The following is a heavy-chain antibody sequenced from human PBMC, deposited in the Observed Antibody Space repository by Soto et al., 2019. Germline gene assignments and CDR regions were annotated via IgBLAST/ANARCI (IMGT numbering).Heavy chain of an antibody. CDR3: AALGYCCGGSCKRNASAY. CDR1: GFTFTSSA. J-gene: IGHJ4*02. V-gene: IGHV1-58*02. D-gene: IGHD2-15*01. Sequence: SVKVSCKASGFTFTSSAMQWVRQARGQRLEWIGWIVVGSGNTNYAQKFQERVTITRDMSTSTAYMELSSLRSEDTAVYYCAALGYCCGGSCKRNASAYWGQGTLVTVSS. CDR2: IVVGSGNT.